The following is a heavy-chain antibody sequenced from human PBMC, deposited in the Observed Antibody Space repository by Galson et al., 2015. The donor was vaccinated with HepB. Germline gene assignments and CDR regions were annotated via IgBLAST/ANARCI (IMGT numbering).Heavy chain of an antibody. CDR3: ARGDGAKGAFDI. V-gene: IGHV3-33*01. J-gene: IGHJ3*02. D-gene: IGHD4-17*01. CDR1: GFTFSSYG. CDR2: IWYDGSNK. Sequence: LRLSCAASGFTFSSYGMHWVRQAPGKGLEWVAVIWYDGSNKYYADSVKGRFTISRDNSKNTLYLQMNSLRAEDTAVYYCARGDGAKGAFDIWGQGAMVTVSS.